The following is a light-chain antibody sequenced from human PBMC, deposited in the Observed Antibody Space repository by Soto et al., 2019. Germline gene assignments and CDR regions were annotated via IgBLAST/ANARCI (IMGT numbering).Light chain of an antibody. CDR1: GSTFGAGYD. Sequence: QSVLTQPPSVSGAPGQRVTISCTGSGSTFGAGYDVHWYQQLPGSAPKLLNSDNTNRPSGVPDRFSGSKSGTSASLAISGLQAEDEADYYCQSYDSSLSVIFGGRTKLTVL. CDR2: DNT. V-gene: IGLV1-40*01. CDR3: QSYDSSLSVI. J-gene: IGLJ2*01.